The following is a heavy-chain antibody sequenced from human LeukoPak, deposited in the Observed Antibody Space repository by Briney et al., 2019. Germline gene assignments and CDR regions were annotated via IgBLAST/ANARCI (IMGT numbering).Heavy chain of an antibody. CDR1: GYTFTSYA. CDR2: INAGNGNT. J-gene: IGHJ4*02. Sequence: ASVKVSCKASGYTFTSYAMHWVRQAPGQRLEWMGWINAGNGNTKYSQEFQGRVTITRDTSASTAYMELSSLRSEDMAVYYCAREPLYYDILTGYYGLHYFDYWGQGTLVTVSS. CDR3: AREPLYYDILTGYYGLHYFDY. V-gene: IGHV1-3*03. D-gene: IGHD3-9*01.